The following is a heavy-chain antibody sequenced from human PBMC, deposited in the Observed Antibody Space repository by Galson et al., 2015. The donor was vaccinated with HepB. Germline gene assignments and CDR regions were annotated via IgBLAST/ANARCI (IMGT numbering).Heavy chain of an antibody. D-gene: IGHD3-3*01. V-gene: IGHV1-8*01. Sequence: SVKVSCKASGYTFTSYDINWVRQATGQGLEWMGWMNPNSGSTGYAQKFQGGVTMTRNTSISTAYMELSSLRSEDTAVYYCARGLVDFWSGYQYYYYMDVWGKGTTVTVSS. CDR1: GYTFTSYD. CDR2: MNPNSGST. CDR3: ARGLVDFWSGYQYYYYMDV. J-gene: IGHJ6*03.